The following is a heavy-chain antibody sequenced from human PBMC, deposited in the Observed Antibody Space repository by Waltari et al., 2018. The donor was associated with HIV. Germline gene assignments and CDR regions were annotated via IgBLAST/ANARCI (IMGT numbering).Heavy chain of an antibody. CDR2: MWFDGTNK. V-gene: IGHV3-30*18. CDR1: GFTFSNYG. CDR3: AKDRGWGLEE. Sequence: QVQLVESGGGVVPPGRSLRLSCATSGFTFSNYGLHWVRQAPGKGLEWVAVMWFDGTNKYYAASVKGRFTISRDNSKNTLYLQMNNLRAEDTAMYHCAKDRGWGLEEWGQGTLVTVSS. D-gene: IGHD7-27*01. J-gene: IGHJ4*02.